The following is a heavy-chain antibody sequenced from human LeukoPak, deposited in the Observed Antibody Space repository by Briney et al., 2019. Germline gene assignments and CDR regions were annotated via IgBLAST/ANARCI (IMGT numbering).Heavy chain of an antibody. CDR3: ARDAGWRLDP. J-gene: IGHJ5*02. Sequence: PGGSLRLSCEASGFPFSDHNMDWVRQAPGEGLEWVGRIRNKPNSYTTEYAASVRGRFTISRDDSKNSLFLQMDSLKTEDTAMYYCARDAGWRLDPWGQGTLVTVSS. D-gene: IGHD3-3*01. CDR2: IRNKPNSYTT. CDR1: GFPFSDHN. V-gene: IGHV3-72*01.